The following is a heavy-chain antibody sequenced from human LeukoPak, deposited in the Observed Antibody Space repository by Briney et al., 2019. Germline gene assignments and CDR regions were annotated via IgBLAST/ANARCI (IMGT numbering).Heavy chain of an antibody. Sequence: SETLSLTCTVSGGSISSSSYYWGWIRQPPGKGLEWIGSIYYSGRTYYNPSLKSRVTISVDTSKNQFSLKLSSVTAADTAVYYCARRGGYFNWFDPWGQGTLVTVSS. J-gene: IGHJ5*02. D-gene: IGHD2-21*02. CDR2: IYYSGRT. CDR1: GGSISSSSYY. V-gene: IGHV4-39*01. CDR3: ARRGGYFNWFDP.